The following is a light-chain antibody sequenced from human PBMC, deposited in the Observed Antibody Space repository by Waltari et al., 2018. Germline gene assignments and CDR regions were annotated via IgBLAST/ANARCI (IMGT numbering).Light chain of an antibody. V-gene: IGKV3-15*01. CDR2: GAS. J-gene: IGKJ1*01. Sequence: EIVMTQSPATLSVSPGERATLSCRASQSVSSNLAWYQQNPGQAPRLVIHGASTRATGIPARFSGSGSGTEFTLTISSLQSEDFAVYYCQQYNNWPQTFGQGTKVEIK. CDR1: QSVSSN. CDR3: QQYNNWPQT.